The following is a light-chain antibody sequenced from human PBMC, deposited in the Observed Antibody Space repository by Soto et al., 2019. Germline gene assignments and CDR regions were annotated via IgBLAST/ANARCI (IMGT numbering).Light chain of an antibody. CDR3: QQYNNWPYT. J-gene: IGKJ2*01. V-gene: IGKV3-15*01. CDR1: QSVFTN. CDR2: GAS. Sequence: EIVMTQSPATLSVSPGERVTLSCRASQSVFTNLAWSQHKPGQAPRLLIYGASTRATGLPARFSGSGSGTEFTLTNSSLQSEDFALYYCQQYNNWPYTFGQGTKLEIK.